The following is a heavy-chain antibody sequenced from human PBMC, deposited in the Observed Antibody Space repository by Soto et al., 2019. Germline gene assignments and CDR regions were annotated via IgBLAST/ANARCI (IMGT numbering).Heavy chain of an antibody. CDR3: VAVPWVMIFGVALY. CDR1: GFTFRTYA. J-gene: IGHJ4*02. D-gene: IGHD3-3*01. Sequence: GGSLRLSCAASGFTFRTYAMGWVRHVPGEGLEWVSAMSDAGARTYYADSVKGRFTISRDNSNNTLYLQMKTLTAEDTAVYYCVAVPWVMIFGVALYWGQGTVVTVSS. CDR2: MSDAGART. V-gene: IGHV3-23*01.